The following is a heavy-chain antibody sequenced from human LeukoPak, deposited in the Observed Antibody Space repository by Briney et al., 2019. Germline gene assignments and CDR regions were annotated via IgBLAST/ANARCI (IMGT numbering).Heavy chain of an antibody. CDR1: GGSVTSGPNY. CDR3: ARDRGNGDYGDYFDS. J-gene: IGHJ4*02. CDR2: IQTSGRV. D-gene: IGHD4-17*01. Sequence: KPSQTLSLTCSVSGGSVTSGPNYWNWIRRPAGKGLEWIGRIQTSGRVNYNPSLKGRVTVYLDTPKNLVSLQLTSVTAADTAVYYCARDRGNGDYGDYFDSWGQGTQVTVSS. V-gene: IGHV4-61*02.